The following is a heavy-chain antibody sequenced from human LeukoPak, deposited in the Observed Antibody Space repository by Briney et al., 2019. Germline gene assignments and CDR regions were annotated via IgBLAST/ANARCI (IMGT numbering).Heavy chain of an antibody. CDR3: ARDSYEQLADHGMDV. D-gene: IGHD6-6*01. V-gene: IGHV4-39*02. CDR2: IHYRGST. Sequence: PSETLSLTCTVSGGSISSSSYYWGWIRQPPGKGLEWIGSIHYRGSTYYNPSLKSRVTISVDTSKSQFSLKLSSVTAADTAVYYCARDSYEQLADHGMDVWGQGTTVTVSS. CDR1: GGSISSSSYY. J-gene: IGHJ6*02.